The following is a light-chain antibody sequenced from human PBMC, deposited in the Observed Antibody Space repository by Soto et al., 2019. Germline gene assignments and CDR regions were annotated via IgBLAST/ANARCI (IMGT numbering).Light chain of an antibody. J-gene: IGLJ2*01. CDR3: TSWTTSTTMI. CDR2: DVN. V-gene: IGLV2-14*03. Sequence: QSALTQPASVSGSPGQSITISCTGTSSDIGAYNFVSWYQQHPGKAPKLMLYDVNIRPTGVSDRFSGSKSGNTASRTTSGHQAEDEAAYSCTSWTTSTTMIFGGGTKLTVL. CDR1: SSDIGAYNF.